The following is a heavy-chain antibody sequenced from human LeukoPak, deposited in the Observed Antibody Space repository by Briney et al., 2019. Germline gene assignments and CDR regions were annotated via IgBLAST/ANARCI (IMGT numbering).Heavy chain of an antibody. Sequence: QPGGSLRLSCAVSGFTLSSYEMNWVRQAPGKGLEWVANIKQDGSEKYYVDSVKGRFTISRDNAKNSLYLQTNSLRAEDTAVYYCARERGWVEYYYDSSGHIDYWGQGILVTVSS. V-gene: IGHV3-7*01. J-gene: IGHJ4*02. CDR1: GFTLSSYE. CDR2: IKQDGSEK. CDR3: ARERGWVEYYYDSSGHIDY. D-gene: IGHD3-22*01.